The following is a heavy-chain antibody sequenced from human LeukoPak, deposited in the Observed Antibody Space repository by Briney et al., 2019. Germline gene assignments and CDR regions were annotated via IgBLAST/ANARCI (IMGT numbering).Heavy chain of an antibody. CDR2: ISSSSSYI. V-gene: IGHV3-21*01. CDR3: ARAHSSGFDY. J-gene: IGHJ4*02. D-gene: IGHD6-19*01. Sequence: GESLTLSCAASGFTFSSYSMNWVRQAPGKGLEWVSSISSSSSYIYYADSVKGRFTISRDNAKNSLYLQMNSLRAEDTAVYYCARAHSSGFDYWGQGTLVTVSS. CDR1: GFTFSSYS.